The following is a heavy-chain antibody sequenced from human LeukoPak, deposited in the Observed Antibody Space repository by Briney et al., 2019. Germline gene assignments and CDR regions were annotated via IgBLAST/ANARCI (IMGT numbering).Heavy chain of an antibody. Sequence: PGGSLRLSCAAPGFTFSSYAMSWVRQAPGKGLEWVSSVSESGGSTYYADSVKGRFTISRDNSKNTLYLQVNSLRAEDTAVYYCANDGPYCGGDCYFGDAFDIWGQGTMVTVSS. CDR2: VSESGGST. V-gene: IGHV3-23*01. CDR3: ANDGPYCGGDCYFGDAFDI. CDR1: GFTFSSYA. D-gene: IGHD2-21*02. J-gene: IGHJ3*02.